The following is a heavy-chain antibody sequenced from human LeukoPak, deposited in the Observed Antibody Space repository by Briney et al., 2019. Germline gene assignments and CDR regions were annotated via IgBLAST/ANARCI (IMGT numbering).Heavy chain of an antibody. CDR3: AKAASSSWPSYYYGMDV. D-gene: IGHD6-13*01. CDR2: ITGSGGNT. V-gene: IGHV3-23*01. J-gene: IGHJ6*02. Sequence: GGSLRLSCAASGFVFSSYSMSWVRQAPGKGLEWVSVITGSGGNTYYADSVKGRFTISKDNSKNTVYLQMSSLRVDDTAVYYCAKAASSSWPSYYYGMDVWGQGTTVTVSS. CDR1: GFVFSSYS.